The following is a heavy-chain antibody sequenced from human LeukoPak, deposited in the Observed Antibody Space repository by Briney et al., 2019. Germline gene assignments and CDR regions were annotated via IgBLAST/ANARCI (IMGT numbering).Heavy chain of an antibody. CDR1: GFIFDDYA. J-gene: IGHJ6*03. CDR3: ARDRVGQQLVGRKYYYYYMDV. Sequence: GGSLRLSCAASGFIFDDYAMHWVRQAPGKGLEWVSGINWNSGRIAYADSVKGRFTISRDNAKNSLYLQMNSLRPEDTAVYYCARDRVGQQLVGRKYYYYYMDVWGKGTTVTISS. V-gene: IGHV3-9*01. CDR2: INWNSGRI. D-gene: IGHD6-13*01.